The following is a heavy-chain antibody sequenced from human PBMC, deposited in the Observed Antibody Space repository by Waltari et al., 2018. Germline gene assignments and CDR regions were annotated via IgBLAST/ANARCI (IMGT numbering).Heavy chain of an antibody. CDR1: GYSFNDYY. CDR2: IKPKKGDT. D-gene: IGHD3-22*01. V-gene: IGHV1-2*06. CDR3: ATTGDLYYENSRYGLLGY. J-gene: IGHJ4*02. Sequence: QVQLVQSGAEVKKPGASVKVSCKASGYSFNDYYIYWVRQAPGQGLDWMGRIKPKKGDTAYAQRLQGSVTMTRDTSISTAYMELSSLTSDDTAVYYCATTGDLYYENSRYGLLGYWGQGTRVTVSS.